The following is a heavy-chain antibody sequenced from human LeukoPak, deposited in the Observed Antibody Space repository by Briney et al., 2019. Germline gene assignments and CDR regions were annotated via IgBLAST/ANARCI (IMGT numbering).Heavy chain of an antibody. J-gene: IGHJ4*02. V-gene: IGHV3-53*01. CDR1: GFTVSTNY. D-gene: IGHD6-13*01. CDR3: ARASTAAAGYYFDY. Sequence: GGSLRLSCAASGFTVSTNYMGWVRQAPGKGLEWVSVIYSGGSTYYADSVKGRFTISRDNSKNTLYLELKSLGAEDTAVYYCARASTAAAGYYFDYWGQGTLVTVSS. CDR2: IYSGGST.